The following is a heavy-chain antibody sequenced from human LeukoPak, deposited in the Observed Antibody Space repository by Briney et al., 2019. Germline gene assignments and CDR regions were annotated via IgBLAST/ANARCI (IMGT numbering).Heavy chain of an antibody. Sequence: GGSLRLSCAASGFTFSSYAMHWVRQAPGKGLEYVSAISSNGGSTYYANSVKGRFTISRDNSKNTLYLQMGSLRAEDTAVYYCAKKQVGSSNWFDPWGQGTLVTVSS. CDR3: AKKQVGSSNWFDP. CDR2: ISSNGGST. V-gene: IGHV3-64*01. J-gene: IGHJ5*02. CDR1: GFTFSSYA. D-gene: IGHD6-6*01.